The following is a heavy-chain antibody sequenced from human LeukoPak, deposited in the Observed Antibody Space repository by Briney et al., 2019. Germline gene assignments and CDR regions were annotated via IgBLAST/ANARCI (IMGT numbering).Heavy chain of an antibody. CDR3: ARDLGTAYYYYFDV. Sequence: TSQTLSLTCTVSGDSISSGTYYWSWIRHFPGKGLQWIGYIYRSGSAYSNPSLKSRVAMSVDTSKNQLSLNLTSVTAADTAVYFCARDLGTAYYYYFDVWGKGTAVTV. D-gene: IGHD3-16*01. CDR1: GDSISSGTYY. J-gene: IGHJ6*03. CDR2: IYRSGSA. V-gene: IGHV4-31*03.